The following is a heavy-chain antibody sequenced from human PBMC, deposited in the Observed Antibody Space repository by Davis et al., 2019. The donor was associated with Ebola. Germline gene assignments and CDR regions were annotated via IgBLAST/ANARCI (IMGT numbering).Heavy chain of an antibody. V-gene: IGHV3-48*02. CDR1: GFTFSYYS. CDR2: ISDRGTTI. Sequence: GGSLRLSCAASGFTFSYYSMNWVRQAPGKGLEWVSYISDRGTTIFYADSVKGRFTISRDNAKDSVYLQMNSLRDEDTAVYYCASNVGAATGYYYTYGFDVWGRGTTVTVSS. CDR3: ASNVGAATGYYYTYGFDV. D-gene: IGHD2-8*01. J-gene: IGHJ6*04.